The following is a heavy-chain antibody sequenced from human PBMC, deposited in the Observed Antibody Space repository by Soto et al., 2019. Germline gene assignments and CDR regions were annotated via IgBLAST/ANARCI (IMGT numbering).Heavy chain of an antibody. V-gene: IGHV1-18*04. J-gene: IGHJ5*02. Sequence: QVQLVQSGAEVKKPGASVKVSCKASGYTFTSYGISWVRQAPGQGLEWMGWISAYNGNTNYAQKLQGRVTMTTDTTTKTAYMEVRSLRSDDPGVYLCAREERDWFDPWGQGTPVTVSS. CDR3: AREERDWFDP. CDR1: GYTFTSYG. CDR2: ISAYNGNT.